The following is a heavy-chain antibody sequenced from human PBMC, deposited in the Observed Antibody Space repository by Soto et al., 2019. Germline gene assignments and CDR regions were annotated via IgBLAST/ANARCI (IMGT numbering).Heavy chain of an antibody. CDR3: ARGRVRGYSGYDWFY. J-gene: IGHJ4*02. D-gene: IGHD5-12*01. V-gene: IGHV1-2*02. CDR2: INPNSGGT. Sequence: QVQLVQSGAEVKKPGASVKVSCKASGYTFTGYYMHWVRQAPGQGLEWMGWINPNSGGTNYAQKFQGRVTMTRDTSISTAYMELSRLRSDDTAVYYCARGRVRGYSGYDWFYWRQGTLVTVSS. CDR1: GYTFTGYY.